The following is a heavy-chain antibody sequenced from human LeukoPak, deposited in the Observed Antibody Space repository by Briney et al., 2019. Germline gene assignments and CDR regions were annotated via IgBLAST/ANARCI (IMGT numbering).Heavy chain of an antibody. V-gene: IGHV4-39*07. CDR2: IYYSGST. J-gene: IGHJ4*02. D-gene: IGHD2-2*01. Sequence: SETLSLTCTVSGGSISSYYWGWIRQPPGKGLEGIGRIYYSGSTYYNPSLKSRVTISVDTSKNQFSLKLSSVTAADTAVYYCARVGDYQLLQNSIDYWGQGTLVTVSS. CDR1: GGSISSYY. CDR3: ARVGDYQLLQNSIDY.